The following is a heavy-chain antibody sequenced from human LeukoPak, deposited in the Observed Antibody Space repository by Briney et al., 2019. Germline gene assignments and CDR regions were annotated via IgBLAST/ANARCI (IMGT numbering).Heavy chain of an antibody. CDR3: ARQSGRGYSYGPTYYFDY. V-gene: IGHV1-8*01. J-gene: IGHJ4*02. Sequence: ASVKVSCKASGYTFTSYDINWVRQATGQGLEWMGWMNPNSGNTGYAQKFQGRVTITRNTSISTAYMELSSLRSEDTAVYYCARQSGRGYSYGPTYYFDYWGQGTLVTVSS. CDR2: MNPNSGNT. CDR1: GYTFTSYD. D-gene: IGHD5-18*01.